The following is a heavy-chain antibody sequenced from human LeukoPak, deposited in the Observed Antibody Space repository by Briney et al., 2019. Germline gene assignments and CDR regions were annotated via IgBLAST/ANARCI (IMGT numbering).Heavy chain of an antibody. CDR3: ARLRYSDY. CDR1: GVTLSSYA. V-gene: IGHV3-23*01. Sequence: PGGSLRLSCAASGVTLSSYAMSWARQAPGKGLEWVSGISSSGSGGNTYYADSVKGRFTISRDNAKNSLYLQMNSLRAEDTAVYYCARLRYSDYWGQGTLVTVSS. CDR2: ISSSGSGGNT. J-gene: IGHJ4*02. D-gene: IGHD2-21*01.